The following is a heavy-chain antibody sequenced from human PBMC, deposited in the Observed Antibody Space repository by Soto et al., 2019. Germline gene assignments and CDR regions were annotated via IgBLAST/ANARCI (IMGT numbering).Heavy chain of an antibody. CDR2: FYDSGST. V-gene: IGHV4-59*01. D-gene: IGHD3-22*01. CDR3: ARVGSGGYSNNWFDP. J-gene: IGHJ5*02. CDR1: RGSISDYY. Sequence: PSETLSLTCTVSRGSISDYYWGWIRHPPGKGLEWVGYFYDSGSTKYNPSLKSRVTISVDTSKNQISLEMKSVTVADTAVYYCARVGSGGYSNNWFDPWGQGTLVTVSS.